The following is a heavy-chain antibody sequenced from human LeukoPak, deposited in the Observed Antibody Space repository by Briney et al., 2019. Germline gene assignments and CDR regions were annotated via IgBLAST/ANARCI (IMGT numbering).Heavy chain of an antibody. V-gene: IGHV1-2*02. CDR2: INPNSGGT. J-gene: IGHJ1*01. Sequence: ASVKVSFTSSVYTFTVYYMHWVRQAPGQGLEWRGWINPNSGGTNYAQKFQGRVTMTRDTSISTAYMELSRLRSDDTAVYYCARIPGSSLGAEYFQHWGQGTLVTVSS. D-gene: IGHD6-6*01. CDR1: VYTFTVYY. CDR3: ARIPGSSLGAEYFQH.